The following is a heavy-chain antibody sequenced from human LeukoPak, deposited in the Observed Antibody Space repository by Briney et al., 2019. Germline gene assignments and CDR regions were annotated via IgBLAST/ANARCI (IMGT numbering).Heavy chain of an antibody. Sequence: SETLSLTCTVSGGSISSGSYYWSWIRQPAGKGLEWIGRIYTSGSTNYNPSLKSRVTISVDTSKNQFSLKLSSVTAADTAVYYCARIAYSSSTDYWGQGTLVTVSS. CDR2: IYTSGST. V-gene: IGHV4-61*02. CDR1: GGSISSGSYY. CDR3: ARIAYSSSTDY. D-gene: IGHD6-6*01. J-gene: IGHJ4*02.